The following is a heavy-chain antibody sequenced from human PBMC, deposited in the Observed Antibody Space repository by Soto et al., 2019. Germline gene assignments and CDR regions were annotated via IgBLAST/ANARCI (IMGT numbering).Heavy chain of an antibody. J-gene: IGHJ4*02. CDR2: ISRSSSYI. CDR3: ARCFGELPYIFAY. D-gene: IGHD3-10*01. V-gene: IGHV3-21*01. Sequence: EVQLVESGGGLVKPGVSLRLSCAASGFTFSSYSMNWVRQAPGKGLEWVSSISRSSSYIYYADSVKGRFTISRDNAKNSLYLQMNSLSAEDTAVYDCARCFGELPYIFAYWGEGTLVTVSS. CDR1: GFTFSSYS.